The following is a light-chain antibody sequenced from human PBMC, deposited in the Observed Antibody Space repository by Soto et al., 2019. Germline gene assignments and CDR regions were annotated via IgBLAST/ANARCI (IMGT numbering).Light chain of an antibody. V-gene: IGKV1D-16*01. Sequence: DIQMTQSPSSLPASVGDRVTITGRPSQGIRSWLAWYQQKQEKAPKSXIYAASSLQSGVPSRFSCSGAGTDCTLTISSLQPADVKTDDCQQYNRYTLTFGGGTKVDI. CDR1: QGIRSW. CDR2: AAS. CDR3: QQYNRYTLT. J-gene: IGKJ4*01.